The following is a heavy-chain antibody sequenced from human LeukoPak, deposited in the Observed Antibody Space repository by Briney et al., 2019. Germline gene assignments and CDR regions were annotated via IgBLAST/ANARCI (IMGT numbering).Heavy chain of an antibody. CDR1: GFTFSSYS. D-gene: IGHD2-15*01. CDR2: ISSSSSYI. CDR3: AREVTPYY. Sequence: GGSLRLSCAASGFTFSSYSMNWVRQAPGKGLEWVSSISSSSSYISYADSLKGRFTISRDNAKNSLYLQMNSLRAEDTAVYYCAREVTPYYWGQGTLVTVSS. J-gene: IGHJ4*02. V-gene: IGHV3-21*01.